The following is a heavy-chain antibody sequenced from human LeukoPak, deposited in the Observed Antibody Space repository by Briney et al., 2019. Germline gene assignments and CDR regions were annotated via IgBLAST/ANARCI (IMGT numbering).Heavy chain of an antibody. Sequence: GGSLRLSCAASGFTFSSYSMNWVRQAPGKGLEWVSSTSSSSSYIYYADSVKGRFTISRDNAKNSLYLQMNSLRAEDTAVYYCARVLMVRGVRRGAFDIWGQGTMVTVSS. D-gene: IGHD3-10*01. J-gene: IGHJ3*02. CDR3: ARVLMVRGVRRGAFDI. CDR2: TSSSSSYI. V-gene: IGHV3-21*01. CDR1: GFTFSSYS.